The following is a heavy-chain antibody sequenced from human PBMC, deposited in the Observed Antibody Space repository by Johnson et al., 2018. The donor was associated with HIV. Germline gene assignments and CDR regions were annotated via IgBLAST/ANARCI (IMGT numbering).Heavy chain of an antibody. D-gene: IGHD2-15*01. V-gene: IGHV3-20*04. J-gene: IGHJ3*02. Sequence: VQLVESGGDMVRPGGSLRLSCVASGFTFDDYDMGWVRQGPGKGLEWVSGINWNGGSTGYAASVKGRFTISIDNAKNSLYLQMNSLRAEDTALYYCAREVRLGYCSGGSCYVDALDIWGQGTMVTVSS. CDR3: AREVRLGYCSGGSCYVDALDI. CDR1: GFTFDDYD. CDR2: INWNGGST.